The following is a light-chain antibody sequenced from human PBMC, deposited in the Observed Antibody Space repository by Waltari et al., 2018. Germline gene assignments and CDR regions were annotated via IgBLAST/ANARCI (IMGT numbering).Light chain of an antibody. CDR1: QSVGSSS. CDR2: RAS. V-gene: IGKV3-20*01. CDR3: QQHGTLPAT. J-gene: IGKJ1*01. Sequence: EIVLTQSPGTASLSPGERATLSCRASQSVGSSSLAWYQQKPGQAPRLVIYRASRRATGIPERFSGSGSGTDCSLTISRLEPEDFAVYYCQQHGTLPATFGQGTKVEIK.